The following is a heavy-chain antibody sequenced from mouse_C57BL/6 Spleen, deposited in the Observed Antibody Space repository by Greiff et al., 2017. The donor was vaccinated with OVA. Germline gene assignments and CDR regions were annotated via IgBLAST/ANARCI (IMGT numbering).Heavy chain of an antibody. CDR1: GFSLSTSGMG. Sequence: QVTLKESGPGILQSSQTLSLTCSFSGFSLSTSGMGVSWIRQPSGKGLEWLAHIYWDDDKRYNPSLKSRLTISKDTSRNQVFLKITSVDTADTATYYCAESSSTSPWFAYWGQGTLVTVSA. V-gene: IGHV8-12*01. D-gene: IGHD2-1*01. CDR3: AESSSTSPWFAY. J-gene: IGHJ3*01. CDR2: IYWDDDK.